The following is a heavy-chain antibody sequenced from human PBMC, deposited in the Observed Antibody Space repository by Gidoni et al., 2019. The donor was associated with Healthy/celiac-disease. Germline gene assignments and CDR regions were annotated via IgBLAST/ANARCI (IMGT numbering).Heavy chain of an antibody. CDR1: GVTASSNY. CDR2: IYSGGST. Sequence: EVQLVESGGGLIQPGGSLRLSCAAYGVTASSNYMRWVRQAPGKGLEWVSVIYSGGSTYSADSVKGRFTISRDNSKNTLYLQMNSLRAEDTAVYYCAREAGTTSYYGMDVWGQGTTVTVSS. CDR3: AREAGTTSYYGMDV. V-gene: IGHV3-53*01. J-gene: IGHJ6*02. D-gene: IGHD1-1*01.